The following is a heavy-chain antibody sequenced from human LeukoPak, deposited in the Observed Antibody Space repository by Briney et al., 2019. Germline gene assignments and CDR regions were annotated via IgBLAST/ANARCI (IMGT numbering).Heavy chain of an antibody. CDR3: ARGIPRGGVIDY. Sequence: GGSLRLSCAASGFTFSSYWMHWVRQAPGKGLVWVSRINTDGSTTNYADSVKGRFTISRDNAKNSLYLQMNSLRAEDTAVYYCARGIPRGGVIDYWGQGTLVTVSS. CDR2: INTDGSTT. J-gene: IGHJ4*02. D-gene: IGHD3-16*01. CDR1: GFTFSSYW. V-gene: IGHV3-74*01.